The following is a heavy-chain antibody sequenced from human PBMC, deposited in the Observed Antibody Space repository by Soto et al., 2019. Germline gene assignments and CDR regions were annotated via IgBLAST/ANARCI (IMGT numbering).Heavy chain of an antibody. CDR2: IKQDGSEK. V-gene: IGHV3-7*01. D-gene: IGHD2-2*01. J-gene: IGHJ6*03. CDR1: GFTFSSYW. CDR3: ARSCSSTSCYAPGRSYYMDV. Sequence: GGSLRLSCAASGFTFSSYWMSWVRQAPGKGLEWVANIKQDGSEKYYVDSVKGRFTISRDNAKNSLYLQMNSLRAEDTAVYYCARSCSSTSCYAPGRSYYMDVWGKGTTVTVSS.